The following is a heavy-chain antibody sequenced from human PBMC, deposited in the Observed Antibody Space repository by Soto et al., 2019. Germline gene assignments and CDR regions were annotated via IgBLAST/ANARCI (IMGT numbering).Heavy chain of an antibody. CDR3: AKGEGIAVADYYFDY. J-gene: IGHJ4*02. CDR1: GFTFDDYA. D-gene: IGHD6-19*01. Sequence: GGSLRLSCAASGFTFDDYAMHWVRQAPGKGLEWVSGISWNCGSIYYADSVKGRFTISRDNTKNSLYLQMNSLRAEDTALYYCAKGEGIAVADYYFDYWGQGTLVTVSS. CDR2: ISWNCGSI. V-gene: IGHV3-9*01.